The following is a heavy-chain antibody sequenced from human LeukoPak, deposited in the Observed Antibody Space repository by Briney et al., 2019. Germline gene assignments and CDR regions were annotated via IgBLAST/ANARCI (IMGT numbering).Heavy chain of an antibody. D-gene: IGHD1-1*01. J-gene: IGHJ4*02. Sequence: GGSLRLSCTASGFTFGDYAMSWIRQAPGKGLQWVGFIRSKAYGETADYAASVKGRFTISRDDSKAIAHLQMNSLKTEDTAVYHCTRDRGAYNLYDYWGQGTLVTVPS. CDR3: TRDRGAYNLYDY. V-gene: IGHV3-49*03. CDR2: IRSKAYGETA. CDR1: GFTFGDYA.